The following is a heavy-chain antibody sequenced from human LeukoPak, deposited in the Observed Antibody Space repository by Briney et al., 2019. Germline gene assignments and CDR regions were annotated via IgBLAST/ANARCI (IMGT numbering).Heavy chain of an antibody. Sequence: GSSVKVSCKASGGTFNNSGFIWVRQAPGQGLEWMGRIIPVLGIANYAQKFQGRVTITADKSTSTAYMELSSLRSEDTAVYYCASYSAVLTAFDLWGQGTLVTVSS. CDR2: IIPVLGIA. CDR3: ASYSAVLTAFDL. CDR1: GGTFNNSG. V-gene: IGHV1-69*04. D-gene: IGHD5-18*01. J-gene: IGHJ4*02.